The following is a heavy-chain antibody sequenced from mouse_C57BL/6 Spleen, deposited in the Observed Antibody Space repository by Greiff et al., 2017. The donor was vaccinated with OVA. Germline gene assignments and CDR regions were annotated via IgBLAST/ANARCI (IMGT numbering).Heavy chain of an antibody. J-gene: IGHJ1*03. V-gene: IGHV1-50*01. CDR2: IDPSDSYT. CDR1: GYTFTSYW. Sequence: VKLVESGAELVKPGASVKLSCKASGYTFTSYWMQWVKQRPGQGLEWIGEIDPSDSYTNYNQKFKGKATLTVDTSSSTAYMQLSSLTSEDSAVYYCARWGTSTAEYFDVWGTGTTVTVSS. CDR3: ARWGTSTAEYFDV. D-gene: IGHD3-3*01.